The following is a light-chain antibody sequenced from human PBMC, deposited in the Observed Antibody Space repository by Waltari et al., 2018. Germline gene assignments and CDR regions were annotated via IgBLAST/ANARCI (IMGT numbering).Light chain of an antibody. CDR2: HAS. J-gene: IGKJ4*01. CDR1: QNVGGY. V-gene: IGKV3-11*01. Sequence: EIVFTQSPATLSLSPGDRATLSCRASQNVGGYLAWFQQKPGQAPRLLIYHASNRATGLPARFSGSGSGTDFTLTISSLEPEDFAIYYCQQCSSWPLTFGGGTKVEI. CDR3: QQCSSWPLT.